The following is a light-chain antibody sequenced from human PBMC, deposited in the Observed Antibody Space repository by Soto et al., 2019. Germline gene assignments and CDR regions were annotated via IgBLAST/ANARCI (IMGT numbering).Light chain of an antibody. J-gene: IGLJ3*02. Sequence: QTVVTQEPSFSVSPGGTITLTCGLSSGSVSTNNYPSWYQQTPGQAPRTLIYNTNTRSSGVPDRFSGSILGNQAALTITGAQADDECDYYCLVYVGSGIHWVFGGGTQLTVL. CDR1: SGSVSTNNY. CDR3: LVYVGSGIHWV. CDR2: NTN. V-gene: IGLV8-61*01.